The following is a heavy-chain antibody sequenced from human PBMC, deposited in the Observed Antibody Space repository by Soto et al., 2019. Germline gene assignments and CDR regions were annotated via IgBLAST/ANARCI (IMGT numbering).Heavy chain of an antibody. CDR2: INQDGIEK. Sequence: PGGSLRLSCVASGFTFSTYWIDWVRQAPGKGLEWVANINQDGIEKHYVDSVKGRFTISRDNAKNSLYLQMSSLTAEDSALYYCSRSLDYWRPGALV. CDR1: GFTFSTYW. V-gene: IGHV3-7*01. J-gene: IGHJ4*02. CDR3: SRSLDY.